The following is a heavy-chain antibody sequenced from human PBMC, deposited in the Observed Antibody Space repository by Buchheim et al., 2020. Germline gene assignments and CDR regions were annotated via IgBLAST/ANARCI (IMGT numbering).Heavy chain of an antibody. V-gene: IGHV3-23*01. CDR3: AKAINYYDSSQHEYFQH. J-gene: IGHJ1*01. CDR2: ISGSGGST. CDR1: GFTFSSYA. D-gene: IGHD3-22*01. Sequence: EVQLLESGRGLVQPGGSLRLSCAASGFTFSSYAMSWVRQAPGKGLEWVSAISGSGGSTYYADSVKGRFTISRDNSKNTLYLQMNSLRAEDTAVYYCAKAINYYDSSQHEYFQHWGQGTL.